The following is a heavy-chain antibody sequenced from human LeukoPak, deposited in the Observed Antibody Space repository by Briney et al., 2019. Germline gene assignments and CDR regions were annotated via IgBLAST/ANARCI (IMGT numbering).Heavy chain of an antibody. CDR3: ARQTYYYDSSGYYPHDAFDI. CDR2: IYHSGST. CDR1: GYSISSSYY. Sequence: SETLSLTCAVSGYSISSSYYWGWIRQPPGKGLEWIGSIYHSGSTYYNPSLKSRVTISVDTSKNQFSLKLSSVTAADTAVYYCARQTYYYDSSGYYPHDAFDIWGQGTMVTVSS. D-gene: IGHD3-22*01. J-gene: IGHJ3*02. V-gene: IGHV4-38-2*01.